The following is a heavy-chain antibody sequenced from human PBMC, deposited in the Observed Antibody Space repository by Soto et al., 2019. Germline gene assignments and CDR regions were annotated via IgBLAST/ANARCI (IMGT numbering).Heavy chain of an antibody. V-gene: IGHV3-30*18. J-gene: IGHJ6*02. D-gene: IGHD4-4*01. CDR1: GFTFSSYG. CDR3: AKELDYSNPRGYYYGMDV. CDR2: ISYDGSNK. Sequence: RGSLRLSCAASGFTFSSYGMHWVRQAPGKGLEWVAVISYDGSNKYYADSVKGRFTISRDNSKNTLYLQMNSLRAEDTAVYYCAKELDYSNPRGYYYGMDVWGQGTTVTVSS.